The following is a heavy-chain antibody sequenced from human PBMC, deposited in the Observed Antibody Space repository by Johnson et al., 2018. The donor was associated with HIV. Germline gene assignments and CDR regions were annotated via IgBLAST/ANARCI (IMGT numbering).Heavy chain of an antibody. D-gene: IGHD3-16*01. CDR2: ISSNGGST. V-gene: IGHV3-64*01. J-gene: IGHJ3*02. Sequence: VQLVESGGGLVQPGGSLRLSCAASGFTFSSYAMHCVRQAPGKGLEYVSAISSNGGSTYYANSVKGRFTISRDNSKNTLYLQMGSLRAEDIAVYYCARDLGGHAFDIWGQGTMVTVSS. CDR3: ARDLGGHAFDI. CDR1: GFTFSSYA.